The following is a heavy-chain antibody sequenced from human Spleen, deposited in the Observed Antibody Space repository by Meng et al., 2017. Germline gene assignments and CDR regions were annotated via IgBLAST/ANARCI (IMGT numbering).Heavy chain of an antibody. J-gene: IGHJ4*02. CDR1: GFTFSNAW. V-gene: IGHV3-15*01. Sequence: GGSLRLSCAASGFTFSNAWMSWVRQAPGKGLEWVGRIKSKTDGGTTDYAAPVKGRFTISRDDSKNTLYLQMNSLKTEDTAVYYCTTDEMTTVTTYADFYYWGQGTLVTVSS. D-gene: IGHD4-17*01. CDR2: IKSKTDGGTT. CDR3: TTDEMTTVTTYADFYY.